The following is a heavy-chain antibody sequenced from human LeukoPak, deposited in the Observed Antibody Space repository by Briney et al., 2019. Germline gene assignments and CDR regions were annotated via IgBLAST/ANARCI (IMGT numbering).Heavy chain of an antibody. V-gene: IGHV1-18*01. CDR3: ARGSSGWLARDY. CDR2: INSYNGNT. CDR1: GYTFTSYG. D-gene: IGHD6-19*01. Sequence: ASVKVSCKASGYTFTSYGISWVRQAPGQGLEWMGWINSYNGNTKYAQKLQGRVTMTTDTSTSTAYMELRGLRSDDTAVYYCARGSSGWLARDYWGQGTLVTVSS. J-gene: IGHJ4*02.